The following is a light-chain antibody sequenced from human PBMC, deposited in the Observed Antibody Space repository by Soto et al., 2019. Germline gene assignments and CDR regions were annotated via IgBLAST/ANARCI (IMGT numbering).Light chain of an antibody. CDR1: NSNIGSNA. J-gene: IGLJ3*02. V-gene: IGLV1-36*01. CDR3: ATWDDRLTAWV. CDR2: YND. Sequence: QLVLTQSPSVSGAPRQSVNISCSGNNSNIGSNAVHWYQQLPGKAPKLLMYYNDMLPSGVSDRFSGSKSGTSASLAISGLQSEDEGDYYCATWDDRLTAWVFGRDPADRP.